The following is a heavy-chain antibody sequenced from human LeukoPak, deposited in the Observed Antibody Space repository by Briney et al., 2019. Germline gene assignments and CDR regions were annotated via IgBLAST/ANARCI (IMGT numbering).Heavy chain of an antibody. V-gene: IGHV3-23*01. J-gene: IGHJ6*03. CDR1: GFTFSSYA. Sequence: QAGGSLRLSCAASGFTFSSYAMSWVRQAPGKGLEWVSAISGSGGSTYYADSVKGRFTISRDNSKNTLYLQMNSLRAEDTAVYYCAKDAIRRGSYPYYYYMDVWGKGTTVTVSS. D-gene: IGHD1-26*01. CDR2: ISGSGGST. CDR3: AKDAIRRGSYPYYYYMDV.